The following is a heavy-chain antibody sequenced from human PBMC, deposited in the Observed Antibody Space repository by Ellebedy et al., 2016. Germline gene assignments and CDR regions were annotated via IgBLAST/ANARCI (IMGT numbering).Heavy chain of an antibody. CDR3: ARHPDNWNLKGISYYYYYGMDV. V-gene: IGHV5-10-1*01. D-gene: IGHD1-20*01. J-gene: IGHJ6*02. CDR1: GNSFTNYW. Sequence: GESLKISXKGSGNSFTNYWISWVRQMTGKGLEWMGRIDPSDSYTNYSPSFQGRVTISADKAISTAYLQWSSLKASDTAMYYCARHPDNWNLKGISYYYYYGMDVWGQGTTVTVSS. CDR2: IDPSDSYT.